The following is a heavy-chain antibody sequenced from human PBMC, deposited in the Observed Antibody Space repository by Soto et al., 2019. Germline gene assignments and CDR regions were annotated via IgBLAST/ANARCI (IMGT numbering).Heavy chain of an antibody. V-gene: IGHV4-59*01. J-gene: IGHJ5*02. Sequence: QVQLQESGPGLVKPSETLSLTCTVSGGSISSYYWSWIRQPPGKGLEWIGYIYYSGSTNYNPSLKRRVPISVDTTKNQFSLKLSSATAADTAVYYCARMTPPSGDYVQDWFDPWGQGTLVTFSS. CDR1: GGSISSYY. D-gene: IGHD4-17*01. CDR3: ARMTPPSGDYVQDWFDP. CDR2: IYYSGST.